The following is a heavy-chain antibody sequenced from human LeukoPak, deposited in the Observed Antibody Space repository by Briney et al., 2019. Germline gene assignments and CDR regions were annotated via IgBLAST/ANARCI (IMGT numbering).Heavy chain of an antibody. J-gene: IGHJ4*02. CDR3: ARDLRTSVRAFDC. D-gene: IGHD1-1*01. CDR2: ISSSGSTI. CDR1: GFTFSSYE. Sequence: PGGSLRLSCAASGFTFSSYEMNWVRQAPGKGLEWVSNISSSGSTIFYADSVKGRFTISRDNAKNSLHLQMNSLRAEDTALYYCARDLRTSVRAFDCWGQGTLVTVSS. V-gene: IGHV3-48*03.